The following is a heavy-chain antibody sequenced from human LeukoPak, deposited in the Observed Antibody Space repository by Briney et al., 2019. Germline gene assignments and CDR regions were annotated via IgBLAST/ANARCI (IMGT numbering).Heavy chain of an antibody. J-gene: IGHJ4*02. CDR1: GYTFTSYY. V-gene: IGHV1-46*01. CDR2: INPNGGST. CDR3: ARSGDFPFFDY. Sequence: GASVKVSCKASGYTFTSYYLHWMRQAPGQGPEWMGLINPNGGSTGYAQELQGRVTMTRDLSTNTVYMELSSLRSGDTAVYYCARSGDFPFFDYWGQGTLVTVSS. D-gene: IGHD1-26*01.